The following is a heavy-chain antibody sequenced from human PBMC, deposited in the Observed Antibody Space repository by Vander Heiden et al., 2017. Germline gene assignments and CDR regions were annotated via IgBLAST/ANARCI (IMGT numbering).Heavy chain of an antibody. Sequence: RPSCAASGFAFINYAMTWVRQAPGKGLEWVSAMSGSANSTYYADSVRGRFTVARDNSKNTLYLHMNSLRAEDTAIYFCARVTKRGGYGLDVWGQGTTVTVSS. CDR1: GFAFINYA. J-gene: IGHJ6*02. CDR3: ARVTKRGGYGLDV. D-gene: IGHD2-21*02. V-gene: IGHV3-23*01. CDR2: MSGSANST.